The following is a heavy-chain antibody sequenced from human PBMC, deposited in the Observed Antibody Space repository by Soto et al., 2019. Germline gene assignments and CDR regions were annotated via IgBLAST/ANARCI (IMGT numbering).Heavy chain of an antibody. J-gene: IGHJ4*02. CDR1: GFIFSNYG. V-gene: IGHV3-30*18. CDR2: ISYDGGND. D-gene: IGHD3-3*01. Sequence: HVQLVESGGGVVQPGRSLRLSCAASGFIFSNYGMHWVRQPPGKGLEWVSVISYDGGNDYYADSVKGRFTISRDNSKNTVSLQMDSLRAEDSAVYYCAQAPNAGSIYDTWSNFDNWGQGTLVTVSS. CDR3: AQAPNAGSIYDTWSNFDN.